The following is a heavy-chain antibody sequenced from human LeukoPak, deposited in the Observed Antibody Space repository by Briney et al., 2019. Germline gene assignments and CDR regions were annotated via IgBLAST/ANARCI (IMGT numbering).Heavy chain of an antibody. CDR2: IKSKTDGGTT. CDR3: TIEILRWSVHY. V-gene: IGHV3-15*01. Sequence: KPGGALRLSCAASGFTFSNAWMSWVRQAPGKGLEWVGRIKSKTDGGTTDYAAPVKGRFTISRDDSKNTLYLQMNSLKTEDTAVYYCTIEILRWSVHYWVQGTLVTVSS. J-gene: IGHJ4*02. CDR1: GFTFSNAW. D-gene: IGHD3-10*02.